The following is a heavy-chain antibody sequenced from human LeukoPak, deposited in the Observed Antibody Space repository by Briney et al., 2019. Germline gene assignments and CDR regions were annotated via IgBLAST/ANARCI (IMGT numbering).Heavy chain of an antibody. Sequence: GGSLRLSCAASAFTFSSYAMYWVRQAPGKGLEWVSAISGSGGTTYYADSVKGRFTISRDNSKNTLYLQMDSLRAEDTAIYYCAKGLQKWLVLGCAFDIWGQGTMVTVSS. J-gene: IGHJ3*02. D-gene: IGHD6-19*01. V-gene: IGHV3-23*01. CDR2: ISGSGGTT. CDR1: AFTFSSYA. CDR3: AKGLQKWLVLGCAFDI.